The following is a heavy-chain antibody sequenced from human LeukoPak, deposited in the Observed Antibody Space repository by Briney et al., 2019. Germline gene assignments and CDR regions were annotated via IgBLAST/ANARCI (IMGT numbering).Heavy chain of an antibody. D-gene: IGHD3-9*01. CDR2: ISSSSSYI. V-gene: IGHV3-21*01. J-gene: IGHJ4*02. Sequence: GGSLRLSCAASGFTFSSYSMNWVRQAPGKGLEWVSSISSSSSYIYYADSVKGRFTISRDNSKSTLYLQMNSLRAEDTAVYYCARDGYDILTGYYYFDNWGQGTLVTVSS. CDR3: ARDGYDILTGYYYFDN. CDR1: GFTFSSYS.